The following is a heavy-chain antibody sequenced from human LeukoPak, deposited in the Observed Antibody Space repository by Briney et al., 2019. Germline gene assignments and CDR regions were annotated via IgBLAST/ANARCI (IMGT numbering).Heavy chain of an antibody. Sequence: GGSLRLSCAASGFTFSSYAMSWVRQAPGKGLEWVSAISGSGGSTYYADSVKGRSTISRDNSKDTLYLEMNSLRAEEQAGYYFAKFRGSGSYRFFDYWGEGTLVTVSS. D-gene: IGHD3-16*02. V-gene: IGHV3-23*01. CDR1: GFTFSSYA. CDR3: AKFRGSGSYRFFDY. J-gene: IGHJ4*02. CDR2: ISGSGGST.